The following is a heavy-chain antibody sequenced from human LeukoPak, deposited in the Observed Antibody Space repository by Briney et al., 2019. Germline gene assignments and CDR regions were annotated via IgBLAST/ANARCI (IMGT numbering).Heavy chain of an antibody. CDR2: ISGSGDTT. CDR1: VFMFRNYA. V-gene: IGHV3-23*01. CDR3: GKDRSFWNGADPDF. J-gene: IGHJ4*02. D-gene: IGHD3-3*01. Sequence: GGSLRLSCGASVFMFRNYAMTWVRQGPGKGLEWVAGISGSGDTTNYEESVRGRFTISRDNAQNMLYLEMNSLRGNDTAVYYCGKDRSFWNGADPDFWGQGTLVTVSS.